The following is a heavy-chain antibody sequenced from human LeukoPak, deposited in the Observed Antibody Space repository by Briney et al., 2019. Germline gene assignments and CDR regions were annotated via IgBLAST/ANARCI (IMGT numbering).Heavy chain of an antibody. CDR3: ARGGSDCSGGNCPYSWFDP. Sequence: GASVKVSCKASGYTFTNYGISWVRQAPGQGLEWMGWISAYNGNTNYAQKLQGRVTMTTDTSTSTAYMELRSLTSDDTAVYYCARGGSDCSGGNCPYSWFDPWGQGTVVTVPS. J-gene: IGHJ5*02. CDR2: ISAYNGNT. CDR1: GYTFTNYG. D-gene: IGHD2-15*01. V-gene: IGHV1-18*01.